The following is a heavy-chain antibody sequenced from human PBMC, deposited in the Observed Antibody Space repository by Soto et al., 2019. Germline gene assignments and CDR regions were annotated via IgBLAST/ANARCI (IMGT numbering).Heavy chain of an antibody. D-gene: IGHD5-12*01. CDR1: GYTFFTYD. J-gene: IGHJ5*02. CDR2: ISTYSGDT. Sequence: QVHLVQSGVEVKTPGASVKVSCQASGYTFFTYDISWVRQAPGQGLEWMGWISTYSGDTKYAQKFQGRGTMTTDTSTTTAYVEMRSLRSGDTAVYYCACHHGPTTSGNWFDPWGQGTLVTVSS. CDR3: ACHHGPTTSGNWFDP. V-gene: IGHV1-18*01.